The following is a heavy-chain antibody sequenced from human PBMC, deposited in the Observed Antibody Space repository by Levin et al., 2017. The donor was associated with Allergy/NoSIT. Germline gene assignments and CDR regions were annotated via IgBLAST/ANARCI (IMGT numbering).Heavy chain of an antibody. CDR1: GGSFSDGLYH. D-gene: IGHD1-1*01. CDR2: AYYLGNT. J-gene: IGHJ4*02. CDR3: TRLANGIPSDN. V-gene: IGHV4-39*01. Sequence: PSQTLSLPCSVSGGSFSDGLYHWGWIRQPPGKGLEWIASAYYLGNTYYNPSLKSRVTISVDTSKNQFSLKVTSVTAADTAVYYCTRLANGIPSDNWGQGTLVTVSS.